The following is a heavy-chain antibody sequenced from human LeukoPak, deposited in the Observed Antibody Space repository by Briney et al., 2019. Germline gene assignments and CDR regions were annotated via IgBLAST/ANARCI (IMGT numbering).Heavy chain of an antibody. Sequence: PSETLSLTCTVSGGSISSYYWSWIRQPAGKGLEWIGRIYTSGSTNYNPSLKSRVTMSVDTSKNQFSLKLSSVTAADTAVYYCAREVTWGSVGAFDIWRQGTMVTVSS. CDR1: GGSISSYY. J-gene: IGHJ3*02. CDR3: AREVTWGSVGAFDI. V-gene: IGHV4-4*07. D-gene: IGHD7-27*01. CDR2: IYTSGST.